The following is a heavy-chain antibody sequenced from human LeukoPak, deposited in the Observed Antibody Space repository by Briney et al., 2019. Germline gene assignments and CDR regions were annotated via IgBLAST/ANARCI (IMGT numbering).Heavy chain of an antibody. V-gene: IGHV3-23*01. Sequence: GGSLRLSCAASGFTFSGYAMSWVRQAPGRGLEWVSAISGSGGSTYYADSVKGRFTISRDNAKNSLYLQMNSLRAEDTAVYYCAELGITMIGGVWGKGTTVTISS. CDR3: AELGITMIGGV. CDR1: GFTFSGYA. J-gene: IGHJ6*04. D-gene: IGHD3-10*02. CDR2: ISGSGGST.